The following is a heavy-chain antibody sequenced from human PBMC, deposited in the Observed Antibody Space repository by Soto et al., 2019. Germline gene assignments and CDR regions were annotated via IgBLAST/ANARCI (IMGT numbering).Heavy chain of an antibody. J-gene: IGHJ4*02. D-gene: IGHD6-13*01. V-gene: IGHV1-46*01. CDR3: AAAGIAAFDY. CDR2: INPSGGTT. Sequence: ASVKVSCKASGYTFTDYYMHWVRQAPGQGLEWMGIINPSGGTTRYAQKFQGRVTMTRDTSTSTVYMELSSLRSEDTAVYYCAAAGIAAFDYWGQGTLVTVSS. CDR1: GYTFTDYY.